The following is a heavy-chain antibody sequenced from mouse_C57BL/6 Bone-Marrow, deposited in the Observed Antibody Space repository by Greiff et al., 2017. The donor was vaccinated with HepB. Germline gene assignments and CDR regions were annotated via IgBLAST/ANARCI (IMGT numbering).Heavy chain of an antibody. V-gene: IGHV1-81*01. CDR1: GYTFTSYG. Sequence: QVQLKQSGAELARPGASVKLSCKASGYTFTSYGISWVKQRTGQGLEWIGEIYPRSGNTYYTEKFKGKATLTADKSSSTAYMELRSLTSEDSAVYFCARNERGGAMDYRGQGTSVTVSS. CDR2: IYPRSGNT. J-gene: IGHJ4*01. CDR3: ARNERGGAMDY.